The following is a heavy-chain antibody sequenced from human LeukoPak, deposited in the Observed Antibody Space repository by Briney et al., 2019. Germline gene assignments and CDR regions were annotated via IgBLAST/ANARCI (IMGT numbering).Heavy chain of an antibody. CDR3: AREPKPPAGGQLGIFDS. D-gene: IGHD7-27*01. Sequence: SETLSLTCAVYGGSFSGYYWSWIRQPPGKGLEWIGEINHSGSTNYNPSLKSRVTISVDTSKNQFSLKLSSVTAADTAVYYCAREPKPPAGGQLGIFDSWGQGALVTVSS. CDR2: INHSGST. J-gene: IGHJ4*02. CDR1: GGSFSGYY. V-gene: IGHV4-34*01.